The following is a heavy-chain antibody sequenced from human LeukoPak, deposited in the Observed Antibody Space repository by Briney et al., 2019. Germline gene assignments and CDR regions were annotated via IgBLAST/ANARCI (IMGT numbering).Heavy chain of an antibody. CDR1: GFSFTTYW. CDR3: AKDLGVVGNWNHRDYYFDY. J-gene: IGHJ4*02. CDR2: IKQDGTEK. V-gene: IGHV3-7*01. D-gene: IGHD1-14*01. Sequence: PGESLRLSCAASGFSFTTYWMSWVRQAPGKGLEWVANIKQDGTEKYYVDSVKGRFTISRDNSKNTLYLQMNSLRAEDTAVYYCAKDLGVVGNWNHRDYYFDYWGQGTLVTVSS.